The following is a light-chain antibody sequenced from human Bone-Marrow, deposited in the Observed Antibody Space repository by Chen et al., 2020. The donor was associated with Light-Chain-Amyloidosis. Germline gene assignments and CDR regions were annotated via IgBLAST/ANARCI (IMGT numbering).Light chain of an antibody. V-gene: IGLV1-44*01. J-gene: IGLJ2*01. CDR3: ATWDDTLSGPV. CDR2: SNN. Sequence: QSVLTQPPSTSGTPGHRVTISCSGSSSNIGRNTVSCYQQLPGAAPKLLIYSNNQRPSGVPDRFSGSKSGTSASLAISGLQSGDEADYYCATWDDTLSGPVFGGGTKVTVL. CDR1: SSNIGRNT.